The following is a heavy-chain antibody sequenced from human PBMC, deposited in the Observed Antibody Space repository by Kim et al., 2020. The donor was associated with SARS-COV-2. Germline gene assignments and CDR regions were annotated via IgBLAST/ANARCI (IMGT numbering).Heavy chain of an antibody. CDR3: ARAVAGTGWFDY. Sequence: GGSLRLSCAASGFTFSSYAMHWVRQAPGKGLEYVSAISSNGGSTYYANSVKGRFTISRDNSKNTLYLQMGSLRAEDMAVYYCARAVAGTGWFDYWGQGTLVTVSS. CDR1: GFTFSSYA. D-gene: IGHD6-19*01. CDR2: ISSNGGST. V-gene: IGHV3-64*01. J-gene: IGHJ4*02.